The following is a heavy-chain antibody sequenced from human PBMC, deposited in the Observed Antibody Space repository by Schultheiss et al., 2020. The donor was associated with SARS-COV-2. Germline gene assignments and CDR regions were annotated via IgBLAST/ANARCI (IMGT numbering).Heavy chain of an antibody. J-gene: IGHJ6*03. CDR1: GYTFTSYA. V-gene: IGHV1-2*02. CDR3: AREGGDIVVVPAAMSYYYYYMDV. Sequence: ASVKVSCKASGYTFTSYAMHWVRQAPGQGLEWMGWINPNSGGTNYAQKFQGRVTMTRDTSISTAYMELSRLRSDDTAVYYCAREGGDIVVVPAAMSYYYYYMDVWGKGTTVTVSS. CDR2: INPNSGGT. D-gene: IGHD2-2*01.